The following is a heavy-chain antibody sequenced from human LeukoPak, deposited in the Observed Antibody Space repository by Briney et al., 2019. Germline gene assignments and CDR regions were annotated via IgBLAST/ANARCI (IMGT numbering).Heavy chain of an antibody. CDR1: GYSISSGYY. V-gene: IGHV4-38-2*01. D-gene: IGHD6-6*01. CDR3: ARHEGIWGQLVPLDY. CDR2: IYHSGTT. J-gene: IGHJ4*02. Sequence: SETLSLTCAVSGYSISSGYYWGWIRQPPGKGLEWIGSIYHSGTTIYNPSLKSRVTISVDTSKNQFSLKLSSVTAADTAVYYCARHEGIWGQLVPLDYWGQGTLVTVSS.